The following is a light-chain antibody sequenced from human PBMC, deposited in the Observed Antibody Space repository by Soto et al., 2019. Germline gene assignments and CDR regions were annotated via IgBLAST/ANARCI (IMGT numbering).Light chain of an antibody. Sequence: DVVLTQSPLSLPVTLGQPASISCRSSQSLVSSHGDTYLNWFHQRPGQSPRRLIYDVSKRDSGVPDRLSGSGSGTDFTLKISRVEAEDVGVYYCMQGTHWPPFTFGPGTRVDFK. J-gene: IGKJ3*01. V-gene: IGKV2-30*01. CDR2: DVS. CDR1: QSLVSSHGDTY. CDR3: MQGTHWPPFT.